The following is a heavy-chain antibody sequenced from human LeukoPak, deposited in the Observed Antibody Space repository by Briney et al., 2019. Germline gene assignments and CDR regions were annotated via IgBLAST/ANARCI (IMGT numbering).Heavy chain of an antibody. CDR1: GFTFSSYS. J-gene: IGHJ4*02. D-gene: IGHD1-26*01. V-gene: IGHV3-21*01. CDR3: ARMLLSGSYRFDY. CDR2: ISSGSSYI. Sequence: GGSLRLSCAASGFTFSSYSMNWVRQAPGKGLEWVSSISSGSSYIYYADSVKGRFTISRDNAKNSLYLQMNSLRAEDTAVYYCARMLLSGSYRFDYWGQGTLVTVSS.